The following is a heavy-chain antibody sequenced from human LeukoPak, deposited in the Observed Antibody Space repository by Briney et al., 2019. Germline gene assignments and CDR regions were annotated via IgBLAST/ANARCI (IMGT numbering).Heavy chain of an antibody. CDR2: ISLSGGST. CDR1: GFTFSSCA. V-gene: IGHV3-23*01. D-gene: IGHD3-3*01. Sequence: SGGSLRLSCAASGFTFSSCAMSWVRQAPGKGLEWVSTISLSGGSTYYADSVKGRFTISRDNSKNTLYLQMNSLRAEDTAVYCCAKDPQLYDFWSGYSSRDWEFDYWGQGTLVTVSS. J-gene: IGHJ4*02. CDR3: AKDPQLYDFWSGYSSRDWEFDY.